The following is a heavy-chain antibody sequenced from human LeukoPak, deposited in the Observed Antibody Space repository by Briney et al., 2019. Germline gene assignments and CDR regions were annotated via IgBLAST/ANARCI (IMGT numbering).Heavy chain of an antibody. CDR1: GGSISSGGYY. J-gene: IGHJ3*02. Sequence: SQTLSLTCTVSGGSISSGGYYWSWIRQPPGKGLEWIGYIYHSGSTYYNPSLKSRVTISVDKSKNQFSLKLSSVTAADTAVYYCARVGSVTARAFDIWGQGTMVTVSS. D-gene: IGHD2-21*02. V-gene: IGHV4-30-2*01. CDR2: IYHSGST. CDR3: ARVGSVTARAFDI.